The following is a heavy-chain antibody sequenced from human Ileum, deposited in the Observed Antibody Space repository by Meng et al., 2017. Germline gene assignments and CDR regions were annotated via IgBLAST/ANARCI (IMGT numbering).Heavy chain of an antibody. V-gene: IGHV4-30-2*01. D-gene: IGHD2/OR15-2a*01. CDR1: GGSISSSAYS. Sequence: HLQLQESGSGLVTFSQTPSLTCTVSGGSISSSAYSWTWIRQPPGKGLEWIGYIYQVGSTNYNPSLKSRVTIFVDTSKNQFSLKLTSVTAADTAVYYCASSTSGPELNYWGQGTLVTVSS. J-gene: IGHJ4*02. CDR3: ASSTSGPELNY. CDR2: IYQVGST.